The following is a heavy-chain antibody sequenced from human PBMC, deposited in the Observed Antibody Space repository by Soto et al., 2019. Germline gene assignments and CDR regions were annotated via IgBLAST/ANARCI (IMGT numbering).Heavy chain of an antibody. D-gene: IGHD5-12*01. J-gene: IGHJ4*02. Sequence: QVQLQQWGAGLLKPSATLSLTCVGYGGSLSGYYWSWIRKPPGKGVEWIWEIKDGGFTNYSPSLKSRATIAGDTPKNQLSLKLHSVTAADTAVYYCARGQEGGVATHWDQETLVTVSS. V-gene: IGHV4-34*02. CDR1: GGSLSGYY. CDR3: ARGQEGGVATH. CDR2: IKDGGFT.